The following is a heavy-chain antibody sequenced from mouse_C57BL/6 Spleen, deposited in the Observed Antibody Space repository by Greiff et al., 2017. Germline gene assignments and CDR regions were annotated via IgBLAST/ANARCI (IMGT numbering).Heavy chain of an antibody. CDR1: GFNIKDDY. CDR2: IDPENGDT. V-gene: IGHV14-4*01. Sequence: DVQLQESGAELVRPGASVKLSCTASGFNIKDDYMHWVKQRPEQGLEWIGWIDPENGDTEYASKFQGKATITADTSSNTAYLQLSSLTSEDTAVYYCTPLIYYGYDGDVWGTGTTVTVSS. D-gene: IGHD2-2*01. CDR3: TPLIYYGYDGDV. J-gene: IGHJ1*03.